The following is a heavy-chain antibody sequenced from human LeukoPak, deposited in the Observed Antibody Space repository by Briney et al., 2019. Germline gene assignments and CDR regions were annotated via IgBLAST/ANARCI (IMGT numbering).Heavy chain of an antibody. D-gene: IGHD2-15*01. CDR2: IYTSGST. CDR3: ARDEGYCSGGSCSPKAYNWFDP. V-gene: IGHV4-4*07. Sequence: SETLSLTCTVSGGSISSYYWSWIRQPAGKGLEWIGRIYTSGSTNYNPSLKSRVTTSVDTSKNQFSLKLSSVTDADTAVYYCARDEGYCSGGSCSPKAYNWFDPWGQGTLVTVSS. CDR1: GGSISSYY. J-gene: IGHJ5*02.